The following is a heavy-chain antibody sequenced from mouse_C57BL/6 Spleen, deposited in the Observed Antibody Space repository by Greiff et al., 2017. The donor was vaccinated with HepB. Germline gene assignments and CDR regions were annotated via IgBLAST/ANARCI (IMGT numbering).Heavy chain of an antibody. CDR1: GFSLTSYG. J-gene: IGHJ4*01. Sequence: VMLVESGPGLVAPSQSLSITCTVSGFSLTSYGVHWVRQPPGKGLEWLVVIWSDGSTTYNSAPKSRVSISKDNSKSQVFLKMNSLQTDDTAMYYCARHVYSNYDYYAMDYWGQGTSVTVSS. D-gene: IGHD2-5*01. CDR2: IWSDGST. CDR3: ARHVYSNYDYYAMDY. V-gene: IGHV2-6-1*01.